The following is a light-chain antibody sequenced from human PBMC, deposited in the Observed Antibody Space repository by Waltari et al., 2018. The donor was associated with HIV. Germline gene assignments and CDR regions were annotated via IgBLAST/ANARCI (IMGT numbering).Light chain of an antibody. CDR1: QSLVYSHEHTS. CDR2: TVS. Sequence: DVVMTKSPLSLPVTLVQPASSSCRSRQSLVYSHEHTSLSWCQQRPGQSPRRLIYTVSNRDSGVPDRFSGSGSGTDFTLKISRVEAEDVGVYYCMQATQWPYTFGQGTKLE. V-gene: IGKV2-30*01. J-gene: IGKJ2*01. CDR3: MQATQWPYT.